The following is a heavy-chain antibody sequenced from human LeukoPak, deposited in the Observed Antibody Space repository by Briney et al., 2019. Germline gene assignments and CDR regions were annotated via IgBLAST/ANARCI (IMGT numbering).Heavy chain of an antibody. Sequence: SETLSLTCTVSGGSISSSSYYWSWIRQPAGKGLEWIGRIYASGSTNYNPSLKSRVTISVATAKNQFSLKLSSVTAADTAVYYCAREARVWSSFDIWGQGTMVTVSS. CDR2: IYASGST. D-gene: IGHD3-3*01. V-gene: IGHV4-61*02. CDR3: AREARVWSSFDI. J-gene: IGHJ3*02. CDR1: GGSISSSSYY.